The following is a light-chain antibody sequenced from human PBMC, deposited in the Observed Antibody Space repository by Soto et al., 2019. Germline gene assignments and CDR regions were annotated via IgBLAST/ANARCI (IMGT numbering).Light chain of an antibody. Sequence: QSALTQPASVSGSPGQSITISCTGTSSDVSGYNYVSWYQHHPGKAPKLMIFDVSNRPSGVSNRFSGSKSGNTASLTISGVQAEDEADYYCSSYTSGSTLGVFGTGTKLTVL. CDR3: SSYTSGSTLGV. CDR2: DVS. CDR1: SSDVSGYNY. V-gene: IGLV2-14*03. J-gene: IGLJ1*01.